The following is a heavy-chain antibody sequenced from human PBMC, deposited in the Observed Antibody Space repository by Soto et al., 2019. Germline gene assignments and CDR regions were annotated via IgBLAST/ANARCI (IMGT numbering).Heavy chain of an antibody. Sequence: PSETLSLTCTVSGGSISRYHWSWIRQPPGKGLEWIGYIYYSGSTKYNPSLKSRVTISVDTSKNQFSLKLSSVTAADTAVYYCARARLSRSWWFDPWGQGTLVTVSS. CDR1: GGSISRYH. CDR2: IYYSGST. D-gene: IGHD3-10*01. J-gene: IGHJ5*02. CDR3: ARARLSRSWWFDP. V-gene: IGHV4-59*01.